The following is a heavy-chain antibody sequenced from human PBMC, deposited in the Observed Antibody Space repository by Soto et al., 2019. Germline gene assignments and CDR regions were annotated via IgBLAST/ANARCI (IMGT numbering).Heavy chain of an antibody. CDR2: ISAYNGNT. J-gene: IGHJ4*02. V-gene: IGHV1-18*04. CDR1: GYTFTSYG. CDR3: ARDQSEDSGSYSSDLDY. Sequence: QVPLVQSGAEVKKPGASVKVSCKASGYTFTSYGISWVRQAPGQGLEWMGWISAYNGNTNYAQKLQGRVTMTTDTSTSTAYMELRSLRSDDTAVYYCARDQSEDSGSYSSDLDYWGQGTLVTVSS. D-gene: IGHD1-26*01.